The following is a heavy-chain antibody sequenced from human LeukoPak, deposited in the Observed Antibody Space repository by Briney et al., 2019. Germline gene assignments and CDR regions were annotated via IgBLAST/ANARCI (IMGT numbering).Heavy chain of an antibody. D-gene: IGHD6-19*01. CDR2: INHSGST. CDR3: ARFSSGSPRPRAFDI. CDR1: GGSFSGYY. Sequence: SETLSLTCAVYGGSFSGYYWSWIRQPPGKGLEWIGEINHSGSTNYNPSLKSRVTISVDTSKNQFSLKLSSVTAADTAVYYCARFSSGSPRPRAFDIWGQGTMVTVSS. V-gene: IGHV4-34*01. J-gene: IGHJ3*02.